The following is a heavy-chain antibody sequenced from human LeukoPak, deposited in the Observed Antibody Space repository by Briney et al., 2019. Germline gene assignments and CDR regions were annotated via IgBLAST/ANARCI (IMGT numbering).Heavy chain of an antibody. Sequence: GGSLRLSCAASGFTFSSYGMHWVRQAPGKGPEWVAVIWYDGSNKYYADSVKGRFTISRDNSKNTLYLQMNSLRAEDTAVYYCAREETYSSGWYYFDYWGQGTLVTVSS. CDR2: IWYDGSNK. CDR3: AREETYSSGWYYFDY. CDR1: GFTFSSYG. J-gene: IGHJ4*02. D-gene: IGHD6-19*01. V-gene: IGHV3-33*01.